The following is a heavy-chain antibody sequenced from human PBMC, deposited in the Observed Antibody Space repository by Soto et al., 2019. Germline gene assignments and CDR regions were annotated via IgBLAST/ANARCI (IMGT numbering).Heavy chain of an antibody. CDR2: IYYSGHT. J-gene: IGHJ4*02. CDR3: AISPVSLGLYFDC. CDR1: GGSISSGGYY. D-gene: IGHD3-16*01. Sequence: SETLSLTCTVSGGSISSGGYYWNWLRQHPGKGLEWIGYIYYSGHTYYNPSLKSRVTISVETSTNPFSLKLSSVTAADTDVYYCAISPVSLGLYFDCWCKGTLGTVSS. V-gene: IGHV4-31*03.